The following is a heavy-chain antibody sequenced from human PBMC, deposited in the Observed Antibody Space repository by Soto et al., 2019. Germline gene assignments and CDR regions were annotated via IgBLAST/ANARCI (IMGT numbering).Heavy chain of an antibody. V-gene: IGHV3-7*01. CDR3: ARDDRTLRPDV. Sequence: GGSLRLSCAASGFTFSSYWMSWVRQAPGKGLEWVANINQDGSEKYYVDSVKGRFTISRDNAKNSLYLQMNSLRAEDTAVYYCARDDRTLRPDVWGQGTTVTVSS. J-gene: IGHJ6*02. CDR2: INQDGSEK. D-gene: IGHD1-1*01. CDR1: GFTFSSYW.